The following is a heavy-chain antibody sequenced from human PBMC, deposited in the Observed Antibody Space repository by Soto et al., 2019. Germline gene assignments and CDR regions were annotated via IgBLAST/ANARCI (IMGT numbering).Heavy chain of an antibody. Sequence: PGESLKISCKGSGYSFTSYWISWVRQMPGKGLEWMGRIDPSDSYTNYSPSFQGHVTISADKSISTAYLQWSSLKASDTAMYCCAIAQWELRDYWGQGTLVTVSS. CDR1: GYSFTSYW. CDR3: AIAQWELRDY. V-gene: IGHV5-10-1*01. D-gene: IGHD1-26*01. J-gene: IGHJ4*02. CDR2: IDPSDSYT.